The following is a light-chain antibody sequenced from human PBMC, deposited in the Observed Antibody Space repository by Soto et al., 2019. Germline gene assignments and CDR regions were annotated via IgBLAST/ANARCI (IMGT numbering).Light chain of an antibody. CDR3: QQYGRSPLMYT. J-gene: IGKJ2*01. Sequence: EIVLTQSPGTLSLSPGETATLSCRASQSVNSNFLAWYHQNPGQAHRLLIYGASTRAAGVPDRFSGSGSGTDFTLTITRLEPEDFAMYDCQQYGRSPLMYTFGQGTKLGVK. CDR2: GAS. V-gene: IGKV3-20*01. CDR1: QSVNSNF.